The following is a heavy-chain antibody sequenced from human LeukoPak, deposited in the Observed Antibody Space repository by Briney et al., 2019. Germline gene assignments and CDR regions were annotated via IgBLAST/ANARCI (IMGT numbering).Heavy chain of an antibody. CDR1: SGSIRSHY. Sequence: SETLSLTCTVSSGSIRSHYWSWIRQPPGKGLEWIGYIYYSGSTNHNPSLKSRVTISVDTSKNQFSLKLSSVTAADTAVYYCARDRGDYDSSGYYGYFDYWGQGALVTVSS. J-gene: IGHJ4*02. CDR3: ARDRGDYDSSGYYGYFDY. V-gene: IGHV4-59*11. CDR2: IYYSGST. D-gene: IGHD3-22*01.